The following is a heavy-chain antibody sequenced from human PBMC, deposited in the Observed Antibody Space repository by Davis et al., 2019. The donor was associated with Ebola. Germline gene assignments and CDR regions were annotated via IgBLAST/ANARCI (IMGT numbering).Heavy chain of an antibody. J-gene: IGHJ4*02. V-gene: IGHV1-8*01. CDR3: ARRVGARSGFDS. Sequence: AASVKVSCKASGYTFTSYDINWVRQATGQGLEWMGWMNPNSGNTGYAQKFQGRITMTRNISISTAYMELGSLRSDDTAVYYCARRVGARSGFDSWGQGSLVTVSS. CDR2: MNPNSGNT. CDR1: GYTFTSYD. D-gene: IGHD1-26*01.